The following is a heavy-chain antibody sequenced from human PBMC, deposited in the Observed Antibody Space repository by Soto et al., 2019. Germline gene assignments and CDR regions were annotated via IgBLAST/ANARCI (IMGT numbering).Heavy chain of an antibody. CDR2: IIPIFGTA. J-gene: IGHJ4*02. CDR3: AGGDDSSGYLDY. CDR1: GGTFSSYA. Sequence: VASVKVSCKASGGTFSSYAISWVRQAPGQGLEWMGGIIPIFGTANYAQKFQGRATITADESTSTAYMELSSLRSEGTAVYYCAGGDDSSGYLDYWGQGTLVTVSS. V-gene: IGHV1-69*13. D-gene: IGHD3-22*01.